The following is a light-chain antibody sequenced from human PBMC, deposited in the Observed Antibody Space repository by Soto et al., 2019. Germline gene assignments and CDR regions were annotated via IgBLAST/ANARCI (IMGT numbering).Light chain of an antibody. V-gene: IGKV3-20*01. CDR2: AAS. Sequence: EIVLTQSPGTLSLSPGERATLSCRASQSVSSSYLAWYQQKPGQAPRLLIFAASSRATGIPDRCSGSGSETDLTLTISRLVPEDFAGYYCHQYSSSRNPFGGGTKVEIK. J-gene: IGKJ4*01. CDR3: HQYSSSRNP. CDR1: QSVSSSY.